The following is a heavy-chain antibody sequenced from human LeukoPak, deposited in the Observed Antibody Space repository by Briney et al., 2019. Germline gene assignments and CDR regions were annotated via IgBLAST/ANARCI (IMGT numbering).Heavy chain of an antibody. CDR2: INTSGST. CDR1: GGSISSYY. CDR3: AREGGDPRWLDP. Sequence: PSETLSLTCTVSGGSISSYYWTWIRQSAGKGLEWIGRINTSGSTNYNPSLRSRVTMSVNASKNQFSLNLTSVTAADTAVYSCAREGGDPRWLDPWGQGTLVTVSS. V-gene: IGHV4-4*07. J-gene: IGHJ5*02. D-gene: IGHD6-25*01.